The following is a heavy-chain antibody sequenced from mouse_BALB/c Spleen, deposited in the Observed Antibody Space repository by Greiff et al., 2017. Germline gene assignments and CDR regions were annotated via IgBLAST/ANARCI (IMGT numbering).Heavy chain of an antibody. J-gene: IGHJ3*01. V-gene: IGHV5-6-5*01. D-gene: IGHD2-2*01. CDR1: GFTFSSYA. Sequence: EVMLVESGGGLVKPGGSLKLSCAASGFTFSSYAMSWVRQTPEKRLEWVASISSGGSTYYPDSVKGRFTISRDNARNILYLQMSSLRSEDTAMYYCARAPYGYDAAWFAYWGQGTLVTVSA. CDR2: ISSGGST. CDR3: ARAPYGYDAAWFAY.